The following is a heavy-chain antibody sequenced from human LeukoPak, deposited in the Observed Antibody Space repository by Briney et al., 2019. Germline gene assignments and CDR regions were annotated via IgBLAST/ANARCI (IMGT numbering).Heavy chain of an antibody. Sequence: PETLSLTCTVSGGSISSYYWSWIRQPPGKGLEWIGYIYYSGSTNYNPSLKSRVTISVDTSKNQFSLKLSSVTAADTAVYYCESWYSLGAFDIWGQGTMVTVSS. V-gene: IGHV4-59*08. CDR2: IYYSGST. D-gene: IGHD6-13*01. J-gene: IGHJ3*02. CDR1: GGSISSYY. CDR3: ESWYSLGAFDI.